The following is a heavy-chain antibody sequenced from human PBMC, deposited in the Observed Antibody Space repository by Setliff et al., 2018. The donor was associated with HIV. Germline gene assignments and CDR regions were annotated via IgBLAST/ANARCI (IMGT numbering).Heavy chain of an antibody. J-gene: IGHJ4*02. D-gene: IGHD5-12*01. CDR3: ASAGEWLPLDY. V-gene: IGHV5-10-1*01. CDR2: IDPVDSST. Sequence: LGESLKISCKASGYSFTSNWISWVRQMPGKGLEWMGRIDPVDSSTNYSPSFQGHVTISADKSISTAYLQWSSLKASDTAMYYCASAGEWLPLDYWGQGTLVTVSS. CDR1: GYSFTSNW.